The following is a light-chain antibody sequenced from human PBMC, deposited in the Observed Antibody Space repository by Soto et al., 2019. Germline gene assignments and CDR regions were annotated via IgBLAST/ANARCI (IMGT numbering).Light chain of an antibody. J-gene: IGKJ1*01. Sequence: EIVLTQSPGTLSLSPGERATLSCRASQSVSSSYLAWYQQKPGQAPRLLIYGASSRATGIPDRFSGSASGTDFTLTISRLEPEELAVYYWQQYGSSPWTFGQGTKVEIK. CDR2: GAS. V-gene: IGKV3-20*01. CDR3: QQYGSSPWT. CDR1: QSVSSSY.